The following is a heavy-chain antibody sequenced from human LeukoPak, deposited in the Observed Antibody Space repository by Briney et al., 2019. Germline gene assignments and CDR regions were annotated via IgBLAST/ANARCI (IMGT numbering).Heavy chain of an antibody. Sequence: ASVKVSCKVSGYTLTELSMHWVRQAPGRGLEWMGGFDPEDGETIYAQKFQGRVTMTEDTSTDTAYMELSSLRSEDTAVYYCATQQLVLEYYFDYWGQGTLVTVPS. J-gene: IGHJ4*02. D-gene: IGHD6-13*01. CDR3: ATQQLVLEYYFDY. CDR2: FDPEDGET. V-gene: IGHV1-24*01. CDR1: GYTLTELS.